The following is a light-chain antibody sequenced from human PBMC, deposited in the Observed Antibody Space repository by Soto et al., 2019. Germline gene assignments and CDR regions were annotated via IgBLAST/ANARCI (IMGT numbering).Light chain of an antibody. CDR3: QQLST. CDR1: QSVSSY. J-gene: IGKJ5*01. CDR2: DAS. V-gene: IGKV3-11*01. Sequence: EIGLTQSPATLSLSPGERATLSCRASQSVSSYLAWYQQKPGQAPRLLIYDASNRATGIPARFSGSGSGTDFTLPISSLEPEDFAVYYCQQLSTFGQGTRLEIK.